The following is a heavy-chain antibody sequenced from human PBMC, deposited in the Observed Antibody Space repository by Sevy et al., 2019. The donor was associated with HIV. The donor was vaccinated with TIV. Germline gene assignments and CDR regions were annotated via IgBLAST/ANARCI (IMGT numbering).Heavy chain of an antibody. Sequence: GGSLRLSCAASGFTFSSYAMHWVRQAPGKGLEWVAVISYDGSNKYYADSVKGRFTISRDNSKNTLYLQMNSLRAEDTAVYYCARCYCSSTSCYGPYYYYGMDVWAKGPRSPSP. CDR2: ISYDGSNK. CDR1: GFTFSSYA. CDR3: ARCYCSSTSCYGPYYYYGMDV. J-gene: IGHJ6*02. V-gene: IGHV3-30-3*01. D-gene: IGHD2-2*01.